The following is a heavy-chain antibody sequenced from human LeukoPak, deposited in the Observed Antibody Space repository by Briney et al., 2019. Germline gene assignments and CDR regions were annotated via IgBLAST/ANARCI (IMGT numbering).Heavy chain of an antibody. CDR2: INPNSGGT. V-gene: IGHV1-2*02. D-gene: IGHD6-13*01. J-gene: IGHJ6*03. CDR3: AREGGSPIAAAGPHYYYYYYMDV. CDR1: GYTFTGYH. Sequence: ASVKVSCKASGYTFTGYHMHWVRQAPGQGLEWMGWINPNSGGTNYAQKFQGRVTMTRDTSISTAYMELSRLRSDDTAVYYCAREGGSPIAAAGPHYYYYYYMDVWGKGTTVTVSS.